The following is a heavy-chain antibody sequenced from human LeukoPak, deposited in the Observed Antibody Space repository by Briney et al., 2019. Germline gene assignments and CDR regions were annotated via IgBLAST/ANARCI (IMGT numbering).Heavy chain of an antibody. Sequence: GGSLRLSCAASGFRFTSYSMNWVRQAPGKGLEWVSSISSSSSYIDYADSLKGRFTISRDNAKNSLYLQMNSLRAEDTAVYYCARWKTGRDAFDIWGQGTMVTVSS. CDR3: ARWKTGRDAFDI. CDR2: ISSSSSYI. D-gene: IGHD1-1*01. J-gene: IGHJ3*02. V-gene: IGHV3-21*01. CDR1: GFRFTSYS.